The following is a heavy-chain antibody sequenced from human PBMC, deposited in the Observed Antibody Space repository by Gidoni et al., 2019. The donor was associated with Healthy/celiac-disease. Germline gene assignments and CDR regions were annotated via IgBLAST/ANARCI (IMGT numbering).Heavy chain of an antibody. J-gene: IGHJ6*02. CDR3: AVRGSVSYNYGMDV. CDR1: GYTVTSYW. CDR2: IYPGVSDP. D-gene: IGHD3-10*01. Sequence: EVQLVQSGAEVTEPGESLKSSCTGSGYTVTSYWSGWVRQMPGNGLEWVGLIYPGVSDPRYSPSFQGQVTISADKSISTAYLQWSSLKSSDTAMYYCAVRGSVSYNYGMDVWGQGTTVTVSS. V-gene: IGHV5-51*03.